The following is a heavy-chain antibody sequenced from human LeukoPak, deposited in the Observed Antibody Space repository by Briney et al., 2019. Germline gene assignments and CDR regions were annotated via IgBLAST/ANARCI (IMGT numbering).Heavy chain of an antibody. CDR1: GGSISSYY. V-gene: IGHV4-59*01. CDR2: IYYSGST. Sequence: PSETLSLTCTVSGGSISSYYWSWIRQPPGKGLEWIGGIYYSGSTNYNSSLKSRVTISVDTSKNQFSLKLSSVTAADTAVYYCARVVPEIVGASGVLDYWGQGTLVTVSS. J-gene: IGHJ4*02. D-gene: IGHD1-26*01. CDR3: ARVVPEIVGASGVLDY.